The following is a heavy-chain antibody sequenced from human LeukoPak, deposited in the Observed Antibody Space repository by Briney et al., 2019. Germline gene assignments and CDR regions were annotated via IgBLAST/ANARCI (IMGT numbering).Heavy chain of an antibody. CDR1: GFTFSNAW. Sequence: GGSLRLSCAASGFTFSNAWMSWVRQAPGKGLEWVGRIKCKTDGGTTDYAAPVKGRFTISRDDSKNTLYLQMNSLKTEDTAVYYCTTDVWFGPNWGQGTLVTVSS. CDR3: TTDVWFGPN. CDR2: IKCKTDGGTT. D-gene: IGHD3-10*01. V-gene: IGHV3-15*01. J-gene: IGHJ4*02.